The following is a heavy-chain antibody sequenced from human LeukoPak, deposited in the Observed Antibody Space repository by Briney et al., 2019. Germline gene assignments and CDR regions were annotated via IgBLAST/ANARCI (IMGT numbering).Heavy chain of an antibody. D-gene: IGHD4-17*01. CDR2: ISGSGDST. Sequence: GGSLRLSCAASGFTFSNYAMSWVRQPPGKGLEWVSAISGSGDSTYYADSVKGRFTISRDNSKNTLYLQMNSLTAEVTAVYYCAKASYGTSWNFDLWGRGTLVTVSS. CDR1: GFTFSNYA. V-gene: IGHV3-23*01. CDR3: AKASYGTSWNFDL. J-gene: IGHJ2*01.